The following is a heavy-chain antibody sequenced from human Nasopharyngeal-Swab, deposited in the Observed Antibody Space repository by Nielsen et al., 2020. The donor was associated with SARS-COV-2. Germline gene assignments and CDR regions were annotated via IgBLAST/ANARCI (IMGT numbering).Heavy chain of an antibody. CDR2: IGTAGDT. V-gene: IGHV3-13*01. Sequence: GGSLRLSCAASGFTFSSYDMHWVRQATGKGLEWVSAIGTAGDTYYPGSAKGRFTISRENAKNSLYLQMNSLRAGDTAVYYCARGPVDTAMARGLFDYWGQGTLVTVSS. D-gene: IGHD5-18*01. J-gene: IGHJ4*02. CDR3: ARGPVDTAMARGLFDY. CDR1: GFTFSSYD.